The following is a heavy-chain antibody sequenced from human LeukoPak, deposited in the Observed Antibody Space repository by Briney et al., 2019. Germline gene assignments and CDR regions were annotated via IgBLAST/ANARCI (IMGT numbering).Heavy chain of an antibody. Sequence: PGGSLRLSCAASGFTFSSYGMSWVRQAPGKGLEWVSVIYSDGSTYYPDSVKGRFTISRDNSKNTLYLQMNSLRAEDTAVYYCARVLYILRYFDYWGKGTTVTISS. CDR1: GFTFSSYG. CDR3: ARVLYILRYFDY. J-gene: IGHJ6*04. D-gene: IGHD3-9*01. V-gene: IGHV3-53*01. CDR2: IYSDGST.